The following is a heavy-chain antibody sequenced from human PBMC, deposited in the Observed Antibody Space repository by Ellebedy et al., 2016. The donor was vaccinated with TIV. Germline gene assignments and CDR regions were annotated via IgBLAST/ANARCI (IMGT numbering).Heavy chain of an antibody. CDR1: GFTFSSYA. CDR2: ISGSGGST. D-gene: IGHD6-19*01. J-gene: IGHJ6*02. Sequence: GESLKISXAASGFTFSSYAMTWVRQAPGKGLEWVSIISGSGGSTHYADSVRGRFTISRDNFKKILNLQMNSLRAEDTAVYFCAKERSSWLVSYYYGVDVWGQGTTVTVSS. V-gene: IGHV3-23*01. CDR3: AKERSSWLVSYYYGVDV.